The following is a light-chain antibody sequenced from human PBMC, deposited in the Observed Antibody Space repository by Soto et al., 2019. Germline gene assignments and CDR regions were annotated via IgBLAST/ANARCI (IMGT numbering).Light chain of an antibody. CDR1: SSDVGNYNY. CDR3: SSNAGSIIVV. V-gene: IGLV2-8*01. J-gene: IGLJ2*01. CDR2: EVS. Sequence: QSALTQRPSASGSPGQSVTISCTGTSSDVGNYNYVSWYQQHPGKAPKLMIYEVSKRPSGVPDRFSGSKSGNTASLTVSGLQSEDEADYYCSSNAGSIIVVFGGGTKVTVL.